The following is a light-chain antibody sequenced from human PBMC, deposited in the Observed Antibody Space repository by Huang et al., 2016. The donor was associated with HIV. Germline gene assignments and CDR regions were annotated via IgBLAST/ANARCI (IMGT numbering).Light chain of an antibody. CDR2: DAS. V-gene: IGKV3-11*01. J-gene: IGKJ1*01. CDR1: QSISSY. Sequence: EIVLTQSPATLSLSPGERATLSCRASQSISSYLAWYQQKPGQAHRLLIYDASNRATGGPASFSGSGSGTDFTLTISSLEPEDCAVYYCQQRSNWPPEGTFGQGTKVEIK. CDR3: QQRSNWPPEGT.